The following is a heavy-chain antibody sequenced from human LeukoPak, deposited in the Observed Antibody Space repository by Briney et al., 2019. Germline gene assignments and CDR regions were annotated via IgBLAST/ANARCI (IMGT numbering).Heavy chain of an antibody. V-gene: IGHV6-1*01. D-gene: IGHD1-20*01. CDR3: AREDDPLTELRLSFDS. Sequence: PSETLSLTCTVSGGSISSYYWNWIRQSPSRGLEWLGRTYYRSEWYNDYAVSVKSRININPDTSKNQFSLQLNSVTPEDTAVYYCAREDDPLTELRLSFDSWGQGTLVTVSS. CDR1: GGSISSYY. CDR2: TYYRSEWYN. J-gene: IGHJ4*02.